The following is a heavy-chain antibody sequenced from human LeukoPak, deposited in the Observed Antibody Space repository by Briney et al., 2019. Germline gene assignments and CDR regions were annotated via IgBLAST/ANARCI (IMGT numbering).Heavy chain of an antibody. CDR3: ARFRSSGWYFFDS. D-gene: IGHD6-19*01. J-gene: IGHJ4*02. CDR1: GGSVSKNTYH. CDR2: IYYIGNT. Sequence: SETLSLTCTVCGGSVSKNTYHWGWVRQPPGRGLEWIAYIYYIGNTNYNPSLKSRATISIDTSKNQFSLTLSSVTAADTAVYYCARFRSSGWYFFDSWGRGMPVSVSS. V-gene: IGHV4-61*05.